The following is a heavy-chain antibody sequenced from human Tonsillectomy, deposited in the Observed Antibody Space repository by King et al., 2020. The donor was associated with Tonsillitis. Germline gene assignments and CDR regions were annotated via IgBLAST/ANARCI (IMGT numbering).Heavy chain of an antibody. CDR2: IYRSGST. J-gene: IGHJ4*02. CDR1: GGSISSGGYS. Sequence: QLQESGSGLVKPSQTLSLTCAVSGGSISSGGYSWSWIRQPPGKGLEWIGYIYRSGSTYYNPSLKSRVTISVDRSKNQFSLKLSSVTAADTAVYYCAARAEKTTGLDYWGQGTLVTVSS. D-gene: IGHD4-17*01. CDR3: AARAEKTTGLDY. V-gene: IGHV4-30-2*01.